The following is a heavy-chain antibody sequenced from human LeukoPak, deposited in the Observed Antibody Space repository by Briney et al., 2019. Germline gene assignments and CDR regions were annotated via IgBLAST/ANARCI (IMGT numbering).Heavy chain of an antibody. V-gene: IGHV1-18*01. CDR1: GYTLTSYG. Sequence: AAVKVSRKSSGYTLTSYGISGVRQAPAQGGEWMGWISSYHSITNYAQELQGRVTMSTDTSTATAYMEMRRLRSDDAAVYCCARGVAVARRDASDIWGQGTMVTVSS. J-gene: IGHJ3*02. CDR2: ISSYHSIT. CDR3: ARGVAVARRDASDI. D-gene: IGHD6-19*01.